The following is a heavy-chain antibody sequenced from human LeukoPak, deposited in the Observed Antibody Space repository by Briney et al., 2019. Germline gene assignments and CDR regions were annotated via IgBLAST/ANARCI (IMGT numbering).Heavy chain of an antibody. D-gene: IGHD3-22*01. Sequence: GRSLRLSCAASGFTFDDYAMHWVRQAPGKGLEWVSGISWNSGSIGYADSVKGRFTISRDNAKNSLYLQMNSLRAEDMALYYCAKGTTYYYDSSGPWGPLGYWGQGTLVTVSS. CDR3: AKGTTYYYDSSGPWGPLGY. CDR1: GFTFDDYA. J-gene: IGHJ4*02. V-gene: IGHV3-9*03. CDR2: ISWNSGSI.